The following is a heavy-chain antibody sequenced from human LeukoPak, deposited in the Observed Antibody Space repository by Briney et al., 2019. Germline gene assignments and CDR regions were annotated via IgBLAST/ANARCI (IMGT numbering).Heavy chain of an antibody. D-gene: IGHD5-18*01. CDR3: ARIKMSGYSYGMGYFDY. CDR2: IFSNDGK. J-gene: IGHJ4*02. CDR1: GFLLSTARMG. Sequence: ESGATLVNPTETLTLTCTVSGFLLSTARMGVSWIRQPPAKAREWLAHIFSNDGKSYSTSLKSRLTKPKDTIKSQAVLTMTNMDPVDIATYYCARIKMSGYSYGMGYFDYWGQGTLVTVSS. V-gene: IGHV2-26*01.